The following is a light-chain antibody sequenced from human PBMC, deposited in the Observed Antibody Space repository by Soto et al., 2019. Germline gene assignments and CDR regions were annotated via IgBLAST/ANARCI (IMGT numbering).Light chain of an antibody. CDR2: DVS. V-gene: IGLV2-14*03. CDR3: SSYSSSSTVV. J-gene: IGLJ2*01. Sequence: QSALPQPASVSGSPGQSITISCTGTSSDVGDYDYVSWYQQHPGKAPKLVIYDVSNRPSGVSNRLSGSKSGNTASLTISGLQAEDEADYYCSSYSSSSTVVFGEGTQLTV. CDR1: SSDVGDYDY.